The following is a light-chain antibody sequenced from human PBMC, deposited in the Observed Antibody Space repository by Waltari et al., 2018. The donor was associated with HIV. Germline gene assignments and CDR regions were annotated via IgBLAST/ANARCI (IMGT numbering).Light chain of an antibody. J-gene: IGLJ3*02. CDR1: SSNIGAGSD. V-gene: IGLV1-40*01. Sequence: QSVLTQPPSVSGAPGQRVTISCTGSSSNIGAGSDVHWYQQLPGTAPKLLIYENNNRPSGVPDRFSGSNAGTSASLAITGLQAEDEADYYCQSYDSGLRVFGGGTKLTVL. CDR2: ENN. CDR3: QSYDSGLRV.